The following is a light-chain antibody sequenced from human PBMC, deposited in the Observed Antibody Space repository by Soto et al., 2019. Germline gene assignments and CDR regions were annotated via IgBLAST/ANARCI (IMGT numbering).Light chain of an antibody. CDR2: EVN. Sequence: QSALTQPPSASGSPGQSVTISYTGTSSDVGGYNYVSWFQQHPGKAPKLMIYEVNKRPSGVPGRFSGSKSGNTASLTVSGLQAEDEADYYCSSFAGSDNVVFGGGTKLTVL. CDR1: SSDVGGYNY. CDR3: SSFAGSDNVV. V-gene: IGLV2-8*01. J-gene: IGLJ2*01.